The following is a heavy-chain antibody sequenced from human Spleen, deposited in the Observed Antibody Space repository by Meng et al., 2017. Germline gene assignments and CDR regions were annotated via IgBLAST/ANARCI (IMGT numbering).Heavy chain of an antibody. J-gene: IGHJ4*02. D-gene: IGHD4-11*01. CDR2: ISYSGST. Sequence: QPTNPGPGVSNPSQSPPLTHTLSGGSISIGGYYWSWIRQHPGKGLEWIGYISYSGSTYYNPSLKSLVTISVDTSQNNLSLKLSSVTAADSAVYYCARGPTTMAHDFDYWGQGTLVTVSS. CDR1: GGSISIGGYY. CDR3: ARGPTTMAHDFDY. V-gene: IGHV4-31*01.